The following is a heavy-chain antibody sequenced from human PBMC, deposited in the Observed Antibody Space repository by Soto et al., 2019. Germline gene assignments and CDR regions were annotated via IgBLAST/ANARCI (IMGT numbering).Heavy chain of an antibody. CDR3: AKDRSSSSPQYYFDY. CDR2: LSYDGSNK. Sequence: PGGSLRLSCAASGFTFSSYGMHWVRQAPGKGLEWVAVLSYDGSNKYYADSVKGRFTISRDNSKNTLYLQMNSLRAEDTAVYYCAKDRSSSSPQYYFDYWGQGTLVTVSS. J-gene: IGHJ4*02. V-gene: IGHV3-30*18. D-gene: IGHD6-6*01. CDR1: GFTFSSYG.